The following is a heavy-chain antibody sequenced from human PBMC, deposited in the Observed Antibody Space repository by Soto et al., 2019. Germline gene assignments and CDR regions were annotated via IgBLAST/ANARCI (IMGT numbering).Heavy chain of an antibody. Sequence: QVQLVESGGGVVQPGRSLRLSCAASGFTFSSYAMHWVRQAPGKGLEWVAVISYDGSNKYYADSVKGRFTISRDNSENTLYLQMNSLRAEDTAVYYCARDRYSSGWFDYWGQGTLVTVSS. D-gene: IGHD6-19*01. CDR2: ISYDGSNK. CDR1: GFTFSSYA. CDR3: ARDRYSSGWFDY. V-gene: IGHV3-30-3*01. J-gene: IGHJ4*02.